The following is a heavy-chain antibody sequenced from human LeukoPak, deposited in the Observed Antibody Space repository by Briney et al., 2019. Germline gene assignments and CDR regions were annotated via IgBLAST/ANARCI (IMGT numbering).Heavy chain of an antibody. D-gene: IGHD6-19*01. CDR1: GFTFSDFA. Sequence: GGSLRLSCAASGFTFSDFAVHWVRQAPGKGLEWVATISSDGGNRHYADSVKGRFAISRDNFLNTLYLQLNSLRVEDTAVYYCASLSGNSSGWSYDSYMDVWGKGTTVSVSS. CDR3: ASLSGNSSGWSYDSYMDV. J-gene: IGHJ6*03. V-gene: IGHV3-30*09. CDR2: ISSDGGNR.